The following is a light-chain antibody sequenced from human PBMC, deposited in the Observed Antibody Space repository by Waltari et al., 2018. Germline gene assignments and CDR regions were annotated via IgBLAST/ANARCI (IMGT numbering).Light chain of an antibody. CDR1: TSDIGYYKY. CDR3: SSYSISSNYYV. V-gene: IGLV2-14*03. CDR2: DVS. J-gene: IGLJ1*01. Sequence: QSALTQPASVSGSPGQSITISCTGTTSDIGYYKYVPWYQQHPGKAPKRIIYDVSHRPSGVSDRFSGSKSGNTASLTISRLRAEDEADYHCSSYSISSNYYVFGTGTTVTVL.